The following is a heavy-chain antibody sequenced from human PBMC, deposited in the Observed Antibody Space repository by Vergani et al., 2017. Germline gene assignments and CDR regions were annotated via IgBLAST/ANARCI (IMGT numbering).Heavy chain of an antibody. CDR3: AKDYGDGDPFEL. CDR2: ISASGAPT. Sequence: EVQLLESGGDLVQPGGSLRLSCTASGFIFSTYAMSWVRQAPGKGLEWVSGISASGAPTYYADSVKGRVTISRDISNNTLYLQMRSLRDEDTAVYYCAKDYGDGDPFELWGRGTLVTVSS. J-gene: IGHJ3*01. CDR1: GFIFSTYA. V-gene: IGHV3-23*01. D-gene: IGHD4-17*01.